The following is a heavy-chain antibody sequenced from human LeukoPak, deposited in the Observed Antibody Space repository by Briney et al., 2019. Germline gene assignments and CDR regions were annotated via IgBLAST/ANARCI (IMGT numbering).Heavy chain of an antibody. CDR3: ASHFRGGSYDGETFNY. CDR1: GFTFSSYA. Sequence: GGSLRLSCAASGFTFSSYAMHWVRQAPGKGLEWVAVISYDGSNKYYADSVKGRFTISRDNSKNTLYLQMNSLRAEDTAVYYCASHFRGGSYDGETFNYWGQGTLVTVSS. V-gene: IGHV3-30-3*01. J-gene: IGHJ4*02. D-gene: IGHD1-26*01. CDR2: ISYDGSNK.